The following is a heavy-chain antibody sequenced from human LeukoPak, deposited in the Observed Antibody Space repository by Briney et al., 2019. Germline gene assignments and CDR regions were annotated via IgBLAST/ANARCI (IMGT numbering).Heavy chain of an antibody. CDR3: ARDILTGYQSDNWFDP. V-gene: IGHV1-69*13. CDR1: GGTFSSYA. CDR2: IIPIFGTA. D-gene: IGHD3-9*01. Sequence: ASVNVSCKASGGTFSSYAISWVRQAPGQGLEWMGGIIPIFGTANYAQKFQGRVTITADESTSTAYMELSSLRSEDTAVYYCARDILTGYQSDNWFDPWGQGTLVTVSS. J-gene: IGHJ5*02.